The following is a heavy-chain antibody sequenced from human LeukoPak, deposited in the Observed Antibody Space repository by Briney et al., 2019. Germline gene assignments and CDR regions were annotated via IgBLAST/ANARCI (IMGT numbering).Heavy chain of an antibody. CDR2: IYPGDSDT. J-gene: IGHJ6*03. D-gene: IGHD7-27*01. V-gene: IGHV5-51*01. CDR3: ARIGITGDYYYYYMDV. Sequence: GESLKISCKGSGYSFTSYWIGWVRQMPGKCLEWMGIIYPGDSDTRYSPSFQGQVTISADKSISTAYLQWSSLKASDPAMYYCARIGITGDYYYYYMDVWGKGTTVTISS. CDR1: GYSFTSYW.